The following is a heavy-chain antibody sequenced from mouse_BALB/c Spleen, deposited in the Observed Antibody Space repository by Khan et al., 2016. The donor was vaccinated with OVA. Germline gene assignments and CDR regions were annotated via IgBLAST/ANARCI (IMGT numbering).Heavy chain of an antibody. CDR3: AKLRIVYFDS. D-gene: IGHD2-12*01. Sequence: QVQLKQSGPGLVAPSQSLSITCTVSGFSLTSDGVSWVRQTPGKGLEWLGVIWGDGSTNYHSALRSRLNIRKDNSKSQVFLKLNSLQTDDTATYYCAKLRIVYFDSWGQGTTLTVSS. V-gene: IGHV2-3*01. CDR2: IWGDGST. J-gene: IGHJ2*01. CDR1: GFSLTSDG.